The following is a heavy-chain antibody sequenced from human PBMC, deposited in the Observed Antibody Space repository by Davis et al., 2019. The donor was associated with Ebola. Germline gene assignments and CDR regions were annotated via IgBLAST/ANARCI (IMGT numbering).Heavy chain of an antibody. CDR2: ISSRSESI. CDR1: GMTFRNTW. V-gene: IGHV3-21*01. Sequence: PGGSLRLSCAASGMTFRNTWMQWVRQAPGKGLEWVSSISSRSESIPYADSVKGRFTISRDNAKNSLYLQMNSLRAEDTAVYYCARRYFDTSGWPFDYWGQGTLVTVSS. J-gene: IGHJ4*02. D-gene: IGHD3-22*01. CDR3: ARRYFDTSGWPFDY.